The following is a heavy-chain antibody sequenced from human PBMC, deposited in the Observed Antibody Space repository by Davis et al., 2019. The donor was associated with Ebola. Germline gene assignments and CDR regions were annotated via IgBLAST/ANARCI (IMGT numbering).Heavy chain of an antibody. Sequence: MPSETLSLTCAVYGGSLSNYYWSWIRQPPGKGLEWIGEVSHTGSTTYNPSLKSRVTISVDPSKNQFSLKLRSVTAADTAVYYCAIPNTYYYDSSGYYGQYYFDYWGQGTLVTVSS. V-gene: IGHV4-34*01. J-gene: IGHJ4*02. CDR2: VSHTGST. CDR3: AIPNTYYYDSSGYYGQYYFDY. D-gene: IGHD3-22*01. CDR1: GGSLSNYY.